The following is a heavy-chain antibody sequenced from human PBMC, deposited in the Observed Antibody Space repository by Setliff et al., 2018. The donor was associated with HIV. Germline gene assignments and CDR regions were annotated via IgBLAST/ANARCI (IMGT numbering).Heavy chain of an antibody. D-gene: IGHD3-22*01. J-gene: IGHJ4*02. V-gene: IGHV4-39*07. CDR3: ASLFHDTSAPWLYYFDY. CDR1: GVSFGSSDYY. Sequence: SETLSLTCTVSGVSFGSSDYYRAWIRQPPGKGLEWIGSFYYSGSTYYNPSLKSRVTISVDRSKNQFSLNLSSVTAADTALYYCASLFHDTSAPWLYYFDYWGQGTLVTV. CDR2: FYYSGST.